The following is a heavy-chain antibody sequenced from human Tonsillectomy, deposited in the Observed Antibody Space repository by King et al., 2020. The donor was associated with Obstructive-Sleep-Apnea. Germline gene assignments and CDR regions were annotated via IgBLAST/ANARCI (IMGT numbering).Heavy chain of an antibody. CDR2: ISYDGSNK. CDR3: ARDIINRSSSWYGVYNWYFDL. Sequence: VQLVESGGGVVQPGRSLRLSCAASGFTFSSYAMHWVRQAPGKGLEWVAVISYDGSNKYYADSVKGRFTISRDNSKNTLYLQMNSLRAEDTAVYYCARDIINRSSSWYGVYNWYFDLWGRGTLVTVSS. D-gene: IGHD6-13*01. V-gene: IGHV3-30*04. J-gene: IGHJ2*01. CDR1: GFTFSSYA.